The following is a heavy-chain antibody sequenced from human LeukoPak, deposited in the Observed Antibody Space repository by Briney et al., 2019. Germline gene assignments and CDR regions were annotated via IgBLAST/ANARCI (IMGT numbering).Heavy chain of an antibody. Sequence: GASVKVSCKASGYTFTSYYMHWVRQAPGQGLEWMGIINPSGGSTSYAQKFQGRVTMTRDTSTSTVYMELSSLRSDDTAVYYCARDLEPYYYDSSLWGQGTLVTVSS. V-gene: IGHV1-46*01. CDR3: ARDLEPYYYDSSL. J-gene: IGHJ4*02. D-gene: IGHD3-22*01. CDR1: GYTFTSYY. CDR2: INPSGGST.